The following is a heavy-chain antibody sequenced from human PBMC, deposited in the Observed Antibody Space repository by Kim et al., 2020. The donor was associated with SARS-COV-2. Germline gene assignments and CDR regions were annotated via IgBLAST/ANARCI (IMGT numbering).Heavy chain of an antibody. J-gene: IGHJ2*01. CDR2: ISSSSSYT. CDR1: GFTFSDYY. CDR3: ARDRSDCSSTSCWVAVNWYFDL. D-gene: IGHD2-2*01. Sequence: GGSLRLSCAASGFTFSDYYMSWIRQAPGKGLEWVSYISSSSSYTNYADSVKGRFTISRDNAKNSLYLQMNSLRAEDTAVYYCARDRSDCSSTSCWVAVNWYFDLWGRGTLVTVSS. V-gene: IGHV3-11*06.